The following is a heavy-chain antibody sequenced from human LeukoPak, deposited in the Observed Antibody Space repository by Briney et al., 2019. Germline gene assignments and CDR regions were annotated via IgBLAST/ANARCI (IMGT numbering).Heavy chain of an antibody. J-gene: IGHJ4*02. Sequence: SETLSLTCTVSGGSISSYYWSWIRQPPGKGLEWIGYVYNSESANYNASLKSRVTMSLDMSKNQFSLKLSSVTAADTAVYYCARGHYYDSSGYFAYFDYWGQGALVTVSS. CDR3: ARGHYYDSSGYFAYFDY. CDR1: GGSISSYY. V-gene: IGHV4-59*01. CDR2: VYNSESA. D-gene: IGHD3-22*01.